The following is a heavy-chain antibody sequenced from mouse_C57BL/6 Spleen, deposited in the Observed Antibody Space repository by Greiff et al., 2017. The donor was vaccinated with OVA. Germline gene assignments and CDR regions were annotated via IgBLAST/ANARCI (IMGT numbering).Heavy chain of an antibody. D-gene: IGHD1-1*01. V-gene: IGHV1-82*01. CDR2: IYPGDGDT. CDR3: AREAYYYGSSQGRYFDV. CDR1: GYAFSSSW. Sequence: VKLQQSGPELVKPGASVKISCKASGYAFSSSWMNWVKQRPGKGLEWIGRIYPGDGDTNYNGKFKGKATLTADKSSSTAYMQLSSLTSEDSAVYFCAREAYYYGSSQGRYFDVWGTGTTVTVSS. J-gene: IGHJ1*03.